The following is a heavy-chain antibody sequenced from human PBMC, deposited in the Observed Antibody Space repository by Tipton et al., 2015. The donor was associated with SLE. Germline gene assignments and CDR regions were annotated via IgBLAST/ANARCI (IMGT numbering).Heavy chain of an antibody. Sequence: TLSLTCAVYGGSFSGYYWSWIRQPPEKGLEWIGEINPNGRTYYNPSLKSRVTISVDTSKNQFSLKLSSVTAADTAVYYCAREGVHFWSGSSYYYYYYMDVWGQGTTVTVS. CDR3: AREGVHFWSGSSYYYYYYMDV. J-gene: IGHJ6*03. CDR1: GGSFSGYY. V-gene: IGHV4-34*01. D-gene: IGHD3-3*02. CDR2: INPNGRT.